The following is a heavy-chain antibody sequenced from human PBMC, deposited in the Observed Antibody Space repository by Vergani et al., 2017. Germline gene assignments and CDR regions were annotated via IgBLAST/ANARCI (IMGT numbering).Heavy chain of an antibody. Sequence: EVQLVESGGGLVKPGGSLRLSCAASGFSLSTYTFNWVRQAPGGGLEWVSSISGNNDDVYYADSVKGRFTISRDNAKNSLYLDMSSLRAEDTAVYYCVGDVRVSRTWGQGTLVAVSS. CDR2: ISGNNDDV. J-gene: IGHJ3*01. CDR3: VGDVRVSRT. V-gene: IGHV3-21*01. CDR1: GFSLSTYT.